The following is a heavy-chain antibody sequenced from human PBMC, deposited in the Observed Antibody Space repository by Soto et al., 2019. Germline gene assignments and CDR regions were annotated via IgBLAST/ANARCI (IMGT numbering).Heavy chain of an antibody. J-gene: IGHJ6*02. Sequence: ASVKVSCKASGYTFTSYYMHWVRQAPGQGLEWMGIINPSGGSTSYAQKFQGRVTMTRDTSTSTVYMELSSLRSEDTAVYYCARDRGCSGGSCYSGYYYGMAVWGQGTTVTVSS. CDR3: ARDRGCSGGSCYSGYYYGMAV. D-gene: IGHD2-15*01. CDR2: INPSGGST. V-gene: IGHV1-46*01. CDR1: GYTFTSYY.